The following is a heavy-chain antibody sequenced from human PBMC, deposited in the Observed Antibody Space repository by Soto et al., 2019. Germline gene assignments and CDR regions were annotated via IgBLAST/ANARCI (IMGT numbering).Heavy chain of an antibody. CDR1: GGSISSSSYY. Sequence: SETLSLTCTVSGGSISSSSYYWGWIHQPPGKGLEWIGSIYYSGSTYYNPSLKSRVTIPVDTSKNQFSLKLSSVTAADTAVYYCARFRGEEQQTLYYVDYWGQGTLVTVSS. CDR2: IYYSGST. D-gene: IGHD6-13*01. CDR3: ARFRGEEQQTLYYVDY. V-gene: IGHV4-39*01. J-gene: IGHJ4*02.